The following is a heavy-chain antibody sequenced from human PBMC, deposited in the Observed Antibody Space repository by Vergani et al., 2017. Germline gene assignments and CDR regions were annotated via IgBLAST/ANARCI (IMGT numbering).Heavy chain of an antibody. Sequence: VQLVQSGAEVKKPGESLKISCKGSGYSFTSYWIGWVRQMPGKGLEWMGIIYPGDSDTRYSPSFQGQVTISADKSISTAYLQWSSLKASDTAMYYCARHPXEGSGSYYTTKYYYYYYGMDVWGQGTTVTVSS. V-gene: IGHV5-51*01. J-gene: IGHJ6*02. CDR2: IYPGDSDT. D-gene: IGHD3-10*01. CDR1: GYSFTSYW. CDR3: ARHPXEGSGSYYTTKYYYYYYGMDV.